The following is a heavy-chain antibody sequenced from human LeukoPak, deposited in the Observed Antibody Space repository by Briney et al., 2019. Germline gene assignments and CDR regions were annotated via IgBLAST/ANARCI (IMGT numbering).Heavy chain of an antibody. CDR3: AREWSWQQWRNFDY. V-gene: IGHV3-64*01. D-gene: IGHD6-19*01. Sequence: QTGGSLRPSCAASGFTFSHFAMHWVRQAPGKGLEYVSFISSNGGSTYYASSVKGRFTVSRDNSKNTLYLQMGSVRADDMAMYYCAREWSWQQWRNFDYWGRGTLVTVSS. CDR2: ISSNGGST. CDR1: GFTFSHFA. J-gene: IGHJ4*02.